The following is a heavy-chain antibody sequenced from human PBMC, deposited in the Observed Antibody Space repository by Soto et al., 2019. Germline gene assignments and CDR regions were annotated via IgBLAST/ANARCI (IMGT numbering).Heavy chain of an antibody. D-gene: IGHD3-22*01. CDR1: GFTFSSYG. V-gene: IGHV3-30*18. J-gene: IGHJ3*02. CDR3: AKDKPGNYYDSSGYYLDAFDI. CDR2: ISYDGSNK. Sequence: PGGSLRLSCAASGFTFSSYGMHWVRQAPGKGLEWVAVISYDGSNKYYADSVKGRFTISRDNSKNTLYLQMNSLRAEDTAVYYCAKDKPGNYYDSSGYYLDAFDIWGQGTMVTVSS.